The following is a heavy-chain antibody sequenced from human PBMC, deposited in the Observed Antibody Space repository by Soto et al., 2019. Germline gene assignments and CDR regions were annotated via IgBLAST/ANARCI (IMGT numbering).Heavy chain of an antibody. J-gene: IGHJ4*02. CDR2: IIPIFGTA. D-gene: IGHD2-2*01. CDR1: GGTFSSYA. Sequence: QVQLVQSGAELKKPGSSVKVSCKASGGTFSSYAISWVRQPPGQGLEWMGGIIPIFGTANYAQKFQGRVTITADESTSTAYMELSSLRSEDTAVYYCAREESHCSSTSCYVDYWGQGTLVTVSS. CDR3: AREESHCSSTSCYVDY. V-gene: IGHV1-69*01.